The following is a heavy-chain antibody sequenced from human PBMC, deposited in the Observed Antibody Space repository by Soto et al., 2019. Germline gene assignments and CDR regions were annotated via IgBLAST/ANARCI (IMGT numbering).Heavy chain of an antibody. CDR2: ISYDGSNK. Sequence: QVQLVESGGGVVQPGRSLRLSCAASGFTFSSYGMHWVRQAPGTGLEWVAVISYDGSNKYYADSVKGRFTISRDNSENTLYLQMNSLRAEDTAVYYCAKDEEGAAAGRIDYWGQGTLVTVYS. CDR3: AKDEEGAAAGRIDY. J-gene: IGHJ4*02. V-gene: IGHV3-30*18. CDR1: GFTFSSYG. D-gene: IGHD6-13*01.